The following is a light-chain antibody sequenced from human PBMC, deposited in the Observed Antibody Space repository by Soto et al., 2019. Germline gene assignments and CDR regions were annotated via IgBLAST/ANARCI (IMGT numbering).Light chain of an antibody. Sequence: QAVVTQEPSLTVSPGGTVTLTCGSTTGAVTSGLYPYWFQQKPGQAPRPLIYDTSNKHSWTPARFSGSLLGGKAALTLSGAQPEDEADYYCLLSSSGSRVFGGGTKVTVL. CDR3: LLSSSGSRV. V-gene: IGLV7-46*01. CDR2: DTS. CDR1: TGAVTSGLY. J-gene: IGLJ2*01.